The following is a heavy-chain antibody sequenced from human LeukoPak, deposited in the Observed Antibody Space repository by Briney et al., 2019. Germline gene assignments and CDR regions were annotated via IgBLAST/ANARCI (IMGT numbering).Heavy chain of an antibody. CDR2: IYYSGST. CDR3: ARDLDSSGWYSWFDP. J-gene: IGHJ5*02. V-gene: IGHV4-39*07. Sequence: SETLSLTCTVSGGSISSSSYYWGWIRQPPGTGLEWIGSIYYSGSTYYNPSLKSRVTISVDTSKNQFSLKLSSVTAADTAVYYCARDLDSSGWYSWFDPWGQGTLVTVSS. D-gene: IGHD6-19*01. CDR1: GGSISSSSYY.